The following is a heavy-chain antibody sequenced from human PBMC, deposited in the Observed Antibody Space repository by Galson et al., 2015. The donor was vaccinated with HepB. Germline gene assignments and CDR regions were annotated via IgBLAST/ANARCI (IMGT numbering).Heavy chain of an antibody. CDR3: ARDGGDSNFDY. D-gene: IGHD3-16*01. Sequence: SLRLSCAASGFTFSSYSMNWVRQAPGKGLEWVSYISTSSSIIYYADSVKGRFTISRDNAKKSLYLQMNSLRAEDTAVYFCARDGGDSNFDYWGHGTLVPGSS. CDR2: ISTSSSII. J-gene: IGHJ4*01. CDR1: GFTFSSYS. V-gene: IGHV3-48*01.